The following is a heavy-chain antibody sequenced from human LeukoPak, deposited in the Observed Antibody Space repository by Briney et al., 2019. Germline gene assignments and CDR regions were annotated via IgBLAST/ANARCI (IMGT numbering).Heavy chain of an antibody. J-gene: IGHJ5*02. Sequence: ASVKVSCKGSGYTFTSYGISWVRQAPGQGLEWMGWISAYNGNTNYAQKLQGRVTMTTDTSTSTAYMELRSLRSDDTAVYYCARDPLSVGAAAGGYWFDPWGQGTLVTVSS. CDR1: GYTFTSYG. V-gene: IGHV1-18*01. D-gene: IGHD6-13*01. CDR2: ISAYNGNT. CDR3: ARDPLSVGAAAGGYWFDP.